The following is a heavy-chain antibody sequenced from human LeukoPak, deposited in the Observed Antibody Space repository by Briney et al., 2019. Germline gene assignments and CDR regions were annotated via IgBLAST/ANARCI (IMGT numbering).Heavy chain of an antibody. CDR2: INAGNGNT. CDR3: ARDTGDYVSHFDP. V-gene: IGHV1-3*01. Sequence: GASVKVSCKASGYTFTSYAMHWVRQAPGQRLEWMGWINAGNGNTKYSQKFQGRVTITRDTSASTAYTELSSLRSEDTAVYYCARDTGDYVSHFDPWGQGTLVTVSS. D-gene: IGHD4-17*01. J-gene: IGHJ5*02. CDR1: GYTFTSYA.